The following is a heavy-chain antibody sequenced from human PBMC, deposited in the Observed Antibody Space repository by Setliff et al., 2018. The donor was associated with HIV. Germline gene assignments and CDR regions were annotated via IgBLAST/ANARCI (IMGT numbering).Heavy chain of an antibody. CDR2: INQNGREK. CDR3: AGSRGYFVKAE. CDR1: GFTFTTYW. Sequence: GGSLRLSCAASGFTFTTYWMSWVRQSPGKGLEWVANINQNGREKYYVASVKGRFTISRDNAKDSLYLQMNSLRGEDTAVYYCAGSRGYFVKAEWGQGTLVTVSS. J-gene: IGHJ4*02. V-gene: IGHV3-7*01. D-gene: IGHD3-22*01.